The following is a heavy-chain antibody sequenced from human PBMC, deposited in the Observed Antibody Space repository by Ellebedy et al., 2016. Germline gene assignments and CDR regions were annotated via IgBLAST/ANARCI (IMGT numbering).Heavy chain of an antibody. CDR1: GFTFSYYW. Sequence: GGSLRLSCTASGFTFSYYWMSWVRQAPGKGLEWVANIKQHGSEKDYVDSVKGRLTISRDNAKNSLYLQMISLRAEDTAVYFCATERFTLVRGDHGPFDIWGQGTMVTVSS. CDR3: ATERFTLVRGDHGPFDI. D-gene: IGHD3-10*01. V-gene: IGHV3-7*01. CDR2: IKQHGSEK. J-gene: IGHJ3*02.